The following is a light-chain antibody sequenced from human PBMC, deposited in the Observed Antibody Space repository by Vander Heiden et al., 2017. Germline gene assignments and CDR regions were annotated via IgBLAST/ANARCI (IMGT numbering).Light chain of an antibody. CDR2: GAS. J-gene: IGKJ4*01. CDR1: QTVASN. CDR3: QQYTLWPLT. Sequence: EIMMTQSPATLSVSPGERATLSCRASQTVASNLAWYQQKPGQAPRLLIYGASTRATGIPDRFSGSGSGTEFTLTISNLQAEDFAVYVWQQYTLWPLTFGGGTKVEIK. V-gene: IGKV3-15*01.